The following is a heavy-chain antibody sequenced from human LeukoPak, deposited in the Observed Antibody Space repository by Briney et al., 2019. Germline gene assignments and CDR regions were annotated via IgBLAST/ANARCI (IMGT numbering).Heavy chain of an antibody. J-gene: IGHJ6*03. Sequence: PGGSLRLSCAASGFTFSSYAMSWVRQAPGKGLEWVSAISGSGGSTYYADSVKGRFTISRDNAKNSLYVQMNSLRAEDTAVYYCARGVPGYCSGTSCYKDYCYMDVWGKGTTVTVSS. CDR3: ARGVPGYCSGTSCYKDYCYMDV. D-gene: IGHD2-2*02. V-gene: IGHV3-23*01. CDR1: GFTFSSYA. CDR2: ISGSGGST.